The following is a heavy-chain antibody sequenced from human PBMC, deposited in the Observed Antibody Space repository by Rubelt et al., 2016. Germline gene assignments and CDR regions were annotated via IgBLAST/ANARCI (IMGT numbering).Heavy chain of an antibody. CDR1: GGSISSSSYY. V-gene: IGHV4-39*07. CDR2: IYYSGST. CDR3: ARSSGSYSSYFDY. D-gene: IGHD1-26*01. J-gene: IGHJ4*02. Sequence: QLQLQESGPGLVKPSETLSLTCTVSGGSISSSSYYWGWIRQPPGKGLEWIGSIYYSGSTYYNPSLKSRVTSSVGTSKNQFSLKLSSVTAADTAVYYCARSSGSYSSYFDYWGQGTLVTVSS.